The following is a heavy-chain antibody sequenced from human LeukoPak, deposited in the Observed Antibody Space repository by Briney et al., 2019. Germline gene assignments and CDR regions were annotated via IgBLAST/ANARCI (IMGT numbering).Heavy chain of an antibody. V-gene: IGHV3-30*04. CDR3: ARVRAAAVYNRGAFDI. Sequence: GGSLRLSCAASGFTFSSYAMHWVRQAPGKGLEWVAVISYDGSNKYYADSVKGRFTISRDNSKNTLYLQMNSLRAEDTAVYYCARVRAAAVYNRGAFDIWGQGTMVTVSS. CDR2: ISYDGSNK. J-gene: IGHJ3*02. D-gene: IGHD6-13*01. CDR1: GFTFSSYA.